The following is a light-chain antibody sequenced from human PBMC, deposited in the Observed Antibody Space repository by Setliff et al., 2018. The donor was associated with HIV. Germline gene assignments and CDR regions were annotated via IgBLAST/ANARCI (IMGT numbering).Light chain of an antibody. CDR1: SGDVGFYNF. J-gene: IGLJ1*01. Sequence: QSALTQPASVSGSPGQSITISCTGTSGDVGFYNFVSWYQLHPGKAPKLIIYEVSNRPSGVSSRFSGSKSGNTASLTISGLQPEDGADYYCSSYTNSVTVVFGTGTKVTVL. CDR3: SSYTNSVTVV. CDR2: EVS. V-gene: IGLV2-14*01.